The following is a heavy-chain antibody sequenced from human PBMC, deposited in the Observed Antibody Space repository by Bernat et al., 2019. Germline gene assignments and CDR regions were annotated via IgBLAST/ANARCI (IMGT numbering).Heavy chain of an antibody. D-gene: IGHD3-3*01. Sequence: VQLVESGGGLVKPGGSLRLSCAASGFTFSSYWMSWVRQAPGKGLEWVANIKQDGSEKYYVDSVKGRFTISRDNAKNSLYLQMNSLRAEDTAVYYCARDLNDFWSGYYTKSDYWGQGTLVTVSS. V-gene: IGHV3-7*03. J-gene: IGHJ4*02. CDR1: GFTFSSYW. CDR3: ARDLNDFWSGYYTKSDY. CDR2: IKQDGSEK.